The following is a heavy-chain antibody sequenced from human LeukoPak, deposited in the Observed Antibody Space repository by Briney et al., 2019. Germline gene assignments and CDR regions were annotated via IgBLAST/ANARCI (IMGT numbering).Heavy chain of an antibody. J-gene: IGHJ5*02. Sequence: SETLSLTCAVYGGSFSGYYWSWIRQPPGKGLEWIGEINHSGSTNYNPSLKSRVTISVDTSKSQFSLKLSSVTAADTAVYYCASSTRYSLNWFDPWGQGTLVTVSS. CDR2: INHSGST. D-gene: IGHD6-13*01. CDR3: ASSTRYSLNWFDP. CDR1: GGSFSGYY. V-gene: IGHV4-34*01.